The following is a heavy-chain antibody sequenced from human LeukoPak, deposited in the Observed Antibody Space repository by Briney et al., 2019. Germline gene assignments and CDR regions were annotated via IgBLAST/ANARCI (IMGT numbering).Heavy chain of an antibody. CDR1: GYSISSGYY. Sequence: SETLSLTCAVSGYSISSGYYWGWIRQPPGKGLEWIGSIYHSGSTYYNPSLKSRVTISVDTSKNQFSLKLSSVTAADTAVYYCARDYGDFLSSGMDVWGKGTTVTVSS. V-gene: IGHV4-38-2*02. J-gene: IGHJ6*04. CDR3: ARDYGDFLSSGMDV. D-gene: IGHD4-17*01. CDR2: IYHSGST.